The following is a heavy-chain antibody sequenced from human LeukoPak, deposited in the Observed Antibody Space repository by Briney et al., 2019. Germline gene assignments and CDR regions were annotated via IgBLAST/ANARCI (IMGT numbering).Heavy chain of an antibody. CDR1: GVSISRSNSY. V-gene: IGHV4-39*01. CDR2: IYYSGNT. D-gene: IGHD3/OR15-3a*01. CDR3: ARQTGSGLFILP. Sequence: SETLSHTRTVTGVSISRSNSYSGWIRQPPGKRLEWIGRIYYSGNTYYNASLKIHVSISIDTSKNQFSLRLTSVTAADTAVYYCARQTGSGLFILPGGQGTLVTVSS. J-gene: IGHJ4*02.